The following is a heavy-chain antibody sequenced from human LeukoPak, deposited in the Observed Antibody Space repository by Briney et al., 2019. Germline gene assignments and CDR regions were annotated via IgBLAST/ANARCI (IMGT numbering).Heavy chain of an antibody. D-gene: IGHD3-22*01. CDR1: GFTFSNYA. Sequence: GESLRLSCSASGFTFSNYAMHWVRQAPGKGLEYVSGISTNGGSTYYADSVKGRFTVPRDNSKNTLYLQMSSLRSEDTAVYCCVKGGIAVVIPFDFWGQGTLVTVSS. CDR3: VKGGIAVVIPFDF. CDR2: ISTNGGST. V-gene: IGHV3-64D*08. J-gene: IGHJ4*02.